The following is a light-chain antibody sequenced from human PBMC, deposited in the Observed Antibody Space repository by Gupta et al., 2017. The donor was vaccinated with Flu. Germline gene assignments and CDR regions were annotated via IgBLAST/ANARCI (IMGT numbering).Light chain of an antibody. CDR1: KVGSKY. V-gene: IGLV3-21*02. Sequence: GQTARITWAGNKVGSKYVSWYQQKPAQAPRLIINEDSNRPSGMPERFSGSNSGTTATLTTTRVEAGDEADYYCHAWDSSSDHVVFGGGTKLTVL. CDR3: HAWDSSSDHVV. CDR2: EDS. J-gene: IGLJ2*01.